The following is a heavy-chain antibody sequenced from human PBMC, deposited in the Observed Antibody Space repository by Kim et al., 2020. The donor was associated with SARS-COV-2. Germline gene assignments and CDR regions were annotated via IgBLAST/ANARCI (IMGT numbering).Heavy chain of an antibody. V-gene: IGHV3-48*02. D-gene: IGHD3-10*01. Sequence: YYADSVKGRFTISRDNAKNSLYLQMNSLRDEDTAVYYCASPIWSLHAFDIWGQGTMVTVSS. J-gene: IGHJ3*02. CDR3: ASPIWSLHAFDI.